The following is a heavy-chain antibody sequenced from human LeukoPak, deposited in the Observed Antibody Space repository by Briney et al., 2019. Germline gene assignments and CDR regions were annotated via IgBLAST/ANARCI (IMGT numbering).Heavy chain of an antibody. CDR3: ARDGFLESYGFDY. V-gene: IGHV1-69*04. D-gene: IGHD3-3*01. J-gene: IGHJ4*02. CDR2: IIPILGIA. CDR1: GGTFSSYA. Sequence: SVKVSCKASGGTFSSYAISWVRQAPGQGLEWMGRIIPILGIANYAQKFQGRVTITADKSTSTAYMELSSLRSEDMAVYYCARDGFLESYGFDYWGQGTLVTVSS.